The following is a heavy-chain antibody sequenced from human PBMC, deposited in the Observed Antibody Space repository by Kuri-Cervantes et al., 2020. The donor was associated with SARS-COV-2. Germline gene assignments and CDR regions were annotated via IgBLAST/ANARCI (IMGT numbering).Heavy chain of an antibody. D-gene: IGHD2-2*01. V-gene: IGHV4-38-2*02. CDR2: ISHSGST. Sequence: SETLSLTCTVSGYSISSGYYWGWIRQPPGKGLEWIGEISHSGSTNYNPSLKSRVTISVDTSKNQFSLKLSSVTAADTAVYYCARGRRIVVVPAASPPTLSPFDIWGQGTMVTVSS. J-gene: IGHJ3*02. CDR3: ARGRRIVVVPAASPPTLSPFDI. CDR1: GYSISSGYY.